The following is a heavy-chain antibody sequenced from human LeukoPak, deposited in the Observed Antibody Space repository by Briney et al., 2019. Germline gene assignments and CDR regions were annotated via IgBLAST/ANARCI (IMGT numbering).Heavy chain of an antibody. V-gene: IGHV3-23*01. J-gene: IGHJ3*02. D-gene: IGHD3/OR15-3a*01. CDR1: GFTFGSHD. CDR3: VREGPRGLAFDI. Sequence: GGSLRLSCAASGFTFGSHDMSWVRQAPGKGLEWVSGISASGGSTFYADSVKGRFTISRDNSKNTLYLQMNGLRVEDTAVYYCVREGPRGLAFDIWGQGTMVTVSS. CDR2: ISASGGST.